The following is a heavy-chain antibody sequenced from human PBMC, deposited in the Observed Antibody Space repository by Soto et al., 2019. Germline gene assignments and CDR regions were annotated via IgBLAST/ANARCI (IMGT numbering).Heavy chain of an antibody. Sequence: QVQLVQSGAEVKKPGSSVKVSCKASGGTFSSYAISWVRQAPGQGLEWMGGIIPIFGTANDAQKFQGRVAITADKSSSTANMELSSLRCDDRAVYYCAREKGYCGGDCYAGMDVWGQGTTVTVSS. V-gene: IGHV1-69*06. CDR2: IIPIFGTA. CDR1: GGTFSSYA. J-gene: IGHJ6*02. D-gene: IGHD2-21*02. CDR3: AREKGYCGGDCYAGMDV.